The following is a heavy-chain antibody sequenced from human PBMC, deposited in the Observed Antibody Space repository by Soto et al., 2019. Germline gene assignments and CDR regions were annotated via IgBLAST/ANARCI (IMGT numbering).Heavy chain of an antibody. CDR1: GFTFSDYT. D-gene: IGHD6-19*01. J-gene: IGHJ4*02. CDR3: ARRTSGYFGY. CDR2: ILSDYNT. V-gene: IGHV3-23*03. Sequence: EVQLLQSGGGLVQSGGSLTLSCAASGFTFSDYTMTWVRQAPGKVLECVSVILSDYNTYYADSVRGRFTISRDNSKNTLSLEMNSLRAEDTAVYFCARRTSGYFGYWGQGALVTVSS.